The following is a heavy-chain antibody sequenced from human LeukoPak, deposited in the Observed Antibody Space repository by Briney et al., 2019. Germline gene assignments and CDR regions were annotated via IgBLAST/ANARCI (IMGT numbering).Heavy chain of an antibody. Sequence: PSETLSLTCTVSGYSISSGYYWGWIRQPPGKGLEWIGSIYHSGSTYYKPSLKSRVIISVDTTKNQFSLKLRSVTAADTAVYYCARERESYWYFDLWGRGTLVTVSS. D-gene: IGHD1-26*01. J-gene: IGHJ2*01. CDR3: ARERESYWYFDL. CDR2: IYHSGST. CDR1: GYSISSGYY. V-gene: IGHV4-38-2*02.